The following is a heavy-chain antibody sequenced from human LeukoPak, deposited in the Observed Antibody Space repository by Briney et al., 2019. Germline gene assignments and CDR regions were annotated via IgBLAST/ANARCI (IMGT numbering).Heavy chain of an antibody. V-gene: IGHV3-23*01. Sequence: GGSLRLSCAASGFTFSSYAMSWVRQAPGKGLEWVSAISGSGGSTYYADSVKVRFTISRDNSKNTLYLQMNSLRAEDTAVYYCAKDSSGWYRGNWFDPWGQGTLVTVSS. CDR2: ISGSGGST. J-gene: IGHJ5*02. CDR3: AKDSSGWYRGNWFDP. D-gene: IGHD6-19*01. CDR1: GFTFSSYA.